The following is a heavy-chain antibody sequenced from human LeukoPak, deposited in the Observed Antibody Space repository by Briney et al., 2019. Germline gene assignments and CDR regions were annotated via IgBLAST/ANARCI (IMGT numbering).Heavy chain of an antibody. V-gene: IGHV4-39*07. Sequence: PSETLSLTCTVSGGSISSSSYYWGWIRQPPGKGLEWIGSIYCSGSTYYNPSLKSRVTISVDTSKNQFSLKLSSVTAADTAVYYCARQHSYYYYMDVWGKGTTVTVSS. CDR2: IYCSGST. D-gene: IGHD2-21*01. CDR1: GGSISSSSYY. J-gene: IGHJ6*03. CDR3: ARQHSYYYYMDV.